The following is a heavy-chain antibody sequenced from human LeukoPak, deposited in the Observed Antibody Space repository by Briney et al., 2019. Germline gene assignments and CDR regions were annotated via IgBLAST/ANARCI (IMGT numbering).Heavy chain of an antibody. Sequence: PGGSLRLSCTASGFTVSSNYMSWVRQAPGKGLEWVPVIYSGGGTYYADSVKGRFTISRDNSKNTLYLQMNSLRAEDTAVYYCARGASRDGSGYWGRGTLVTVSS. CDR2: IYSGGGT. J-gene: IGHJ4*02. CDR1: GFTVSSNY. CDR3: ARGASRDGSGY. D-gene: IGHD5-24*01. V-gene: IGHV3-66*01.